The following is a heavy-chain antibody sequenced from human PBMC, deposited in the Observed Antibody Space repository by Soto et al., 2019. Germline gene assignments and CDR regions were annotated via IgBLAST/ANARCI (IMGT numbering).Heavy chain of an antibody. Sequence: EVQLVESGGGLVKPGGSLRLFCAASGFSFNSYHMNWVRQAPGKGLEWVSSITSSSSYIYYADSLEGRFTISRDNAKSTLYLEMNSLRAEDTAVYYCARGPLVGGALYRMDVWGQGTTVTVSS. CDR2: ITSSSSYI. D-gene: IGHD1-26*01. CDR3: ARGPLVGGALYRMDV. V-gene: IGHV3-21*01. J-gene: IGHJ6*02. CDR1: GFSFNSYH.